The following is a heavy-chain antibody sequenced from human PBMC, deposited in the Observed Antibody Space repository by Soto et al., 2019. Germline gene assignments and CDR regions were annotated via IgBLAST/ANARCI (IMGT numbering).Heavy chain of an antibody. CDR2: INPSGGST. D-gene: IGHD4-4*01. V-gene: IGHV1-46*01. J-gene: IGHJ4*02. CDR3: ARYDYNGYYFDH. CDR1: GYTFSTYY. Sequence: ASVKVSCKASGYTFSTYYMHWVRQAPGQGYEWMGIINPSGGSTTYAQKFQGRVTMTRDTSTTTVYMELSSLRAEDTAVYYGARYDYNGYYFDHWGQGTLVTVSS.